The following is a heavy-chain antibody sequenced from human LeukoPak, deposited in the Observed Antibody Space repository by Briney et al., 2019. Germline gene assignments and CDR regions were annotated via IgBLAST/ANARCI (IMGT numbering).Heavy chain of an antibody. CDR3: ARDRLGPSFSVSHFDL. V-gene: IGHV3-20*04. D-gene: IGHD3-3*02. CDR2: INYNGAIT. Sequence: PGGSLRLSCATSGLTFVDYGLSWVRRAPGKGLEWLYAINYNGAITDYADSVKGRFTISRDNAKNSLYLRMDSLRAEDTALYYCARDRLGPSFSVSHFDLWGQGTLVTVSS. CDR1: GLTFVDYG. J-gene: IGHJ4*02.